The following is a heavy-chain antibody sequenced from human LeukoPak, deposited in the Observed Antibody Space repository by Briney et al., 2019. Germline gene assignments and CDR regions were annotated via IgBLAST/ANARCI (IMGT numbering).Heavy chain of an antibody. CDR1: GGSISTYY. V-gene: IGHV4-59*01. CDR2: IYYSGST. Sequence: SETLSRTCTVSGGSISTYYWSWIRQPPGKGLEWIGYIYYSGSTSYNPSLKSRITISVDTFKNQFSLKLSSVTAADTAVYYCARDTGVVVGYFQHWGQGTLVTVSS. J-gene: IGHJ1*01. D-gene: IGHD2-15*01. CDR3: ARDTGVVVGYFQH.